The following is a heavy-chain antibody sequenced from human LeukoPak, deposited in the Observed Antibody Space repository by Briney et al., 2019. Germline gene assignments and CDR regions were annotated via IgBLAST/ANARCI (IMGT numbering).Heavy chain of an antibody. Sequence: GGSLRLSCAASGFTFSSHWMHWVRQAPGEGLVWVSRVYNDGSTTNYADSVKDRFTISRDNAKNTLYLRMNSLRAEDMAVYYCARESGSSRFFDYWGQGTLVTVSS. CDR3: ARESGSSRFFDY. CDR1: GFTFSSHW. D-gene: IGHD6-6*01. V-gene: IGHV3-74*01. CDR2: VYNDGSTT. J-gene: IGHJ4*02.